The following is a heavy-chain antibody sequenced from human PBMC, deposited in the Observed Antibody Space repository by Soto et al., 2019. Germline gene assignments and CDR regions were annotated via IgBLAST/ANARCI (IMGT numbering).Heavy chain of an antibody. V-gene: IGHV4-39*01. Sequence: SETLSLTCTVSGGSISSSSYYWGWIRQPPGKGLEWIGYIYYSGSPYYNPSLKSRVTISVDTSKNQFSLKLSSVTAADTAVYYCAVPAASVAGASGSYYYYGMDVWGQGTTVTVS. J-gene: IGHJ6*02. D-gene: IGHD6-19*01. CDR2: IYYSGSP. CDR1: GGSISSSSYY. CDR3: AVPAASVAGASGSYYYYGMDV.